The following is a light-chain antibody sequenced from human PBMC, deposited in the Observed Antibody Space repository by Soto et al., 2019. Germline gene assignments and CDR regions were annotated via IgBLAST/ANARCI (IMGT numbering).Light chain of an antibody. V-gene: IGLV2-14*03. CDR1: SSDVGGYSY. Sequence: QSALTQPASVSGSPGQSITISCTGTSSDVGGYSYVSWYQQHPGKAPKVMIYQVSNRPSGVSNRFSASKSGNTASLTISGLQAEDAADYYCSTYTSGNTWVFGGGTKLTVL. CDR3: STYTSGNTWV. CDR2: QVS. J-gene: IGLJ3*02.